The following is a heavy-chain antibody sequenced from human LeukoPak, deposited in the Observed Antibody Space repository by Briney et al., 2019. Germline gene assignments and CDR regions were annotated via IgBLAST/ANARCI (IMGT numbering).Heavy chain of an antibody. D-gene: IGHD5-12*01. Sequence: SETLSLTCTVSGGSISSSGFYWNWIRQPPGKSLEWIGYIYQSGSTYYNPSLKSRVTISVDRSKNQFSLKLSSVTAADTAVYYCARVGYYSGYENPFFDYWGQGTLVTVSS. CDR2: IYQSGST. J-gene: IGHJ4*02. V-gene: IGHV4-30-2*01. CDR3: ARVGYYSGYENPFFDY. CDR1: GGSISSSGFY.